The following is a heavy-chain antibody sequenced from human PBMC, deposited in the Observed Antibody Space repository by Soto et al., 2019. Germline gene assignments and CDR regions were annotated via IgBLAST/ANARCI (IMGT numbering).Heavy chain of an antibody. Sequence: QVQLHQRGAGLLKPSETLSLTCAVSGASVSGQYWSWIRQPPGKGLEWVGEIIPTGSTTYNPSLKSRLSFSLETTKNNSSLNLTSVRVADTAVYYSARSGISMASNNYYYGMNFWAKGTTVTVSS. CDR3: ARSGISMASNNYYYGMNF. V-gene: IGHV4-34*12. CDR1: GASVSGQY. CDR2: IIPTGST. J-gene: IGHJ6*04. D-gene: IGHD6-6*01.